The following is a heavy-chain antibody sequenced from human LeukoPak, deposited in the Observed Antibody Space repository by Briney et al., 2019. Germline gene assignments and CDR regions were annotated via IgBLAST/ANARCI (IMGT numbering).Heavy chain of an antibody. V-gene: IGHV1-69*04. CDR3: ARVQPGTEYCSGGSCAPNLYYSYGMDV. CDR1: GGTFSSYA. Sequence: SVKVSCKASGGTFSSYAISCVRQAPGQGLEWMGRIIPILGIANYAQNFHGRVTLTADKSTSTAYMELSSLRSEDTAVYYCARVQPGTEYCSGGSCAPNLYYSYGMDVWGQGTTVTVSS. J-gene: IGHJ6*02. D-gene: IGHD2-15*01. CDR2: IIPILGIA.